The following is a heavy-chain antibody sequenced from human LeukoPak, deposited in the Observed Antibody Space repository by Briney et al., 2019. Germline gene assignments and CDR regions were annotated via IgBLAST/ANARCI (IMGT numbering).Heavy chain of an antibody. V-gene: IGHV5-51*01. CDR3: ARHGDTAIPDDYGMDV. J-gene: IGHJ6*04. CDR2: IYPGDSDT. D-gene: IGHD5-18*01. Sequence: GASLKISCKGSGYSFTSYWIGWVRQMPGKGLEWMGIIYPGDSDTRYSPSFQGQVTISADKSISTAYLQWSSLKASDTAMYYCARHGDTAIPDDYGMDVWGKGTTVTVSS. CDR1: GYSFTSYW.